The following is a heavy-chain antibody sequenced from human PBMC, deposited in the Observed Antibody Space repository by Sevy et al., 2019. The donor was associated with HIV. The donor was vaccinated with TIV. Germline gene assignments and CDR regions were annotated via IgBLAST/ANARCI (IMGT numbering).Heavy chain of an antibody. D-gene: IGHD4-17*01. CDR2: IRSNTDGGTT. V-gene: IGHV3-15*01. J-gene: IGHJ4*02. Sequence: GGSLRLSCSASGFTFTNAWMGWVRQAQGKGLEWVARIRSNTDGGTTDYAEPLKGRFNISRDDSKNTLYLQMNILKSADTAVYYCITDCEYDDYKGGFDSWGQGTLVTVSS. CDR1: GFTFTNAW. CDR3: ITDCEYDDYKGGFDS.